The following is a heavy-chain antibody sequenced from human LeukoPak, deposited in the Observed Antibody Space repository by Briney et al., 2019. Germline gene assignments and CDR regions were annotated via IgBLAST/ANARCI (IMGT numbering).Heavy chain of an antibody. D-gene: IGHD2-2*01. CDR2: IYYSGST. CDR3: ARADGPAAYTWAFDY. V-gene: IGHV4-59*01. CDR1: GGSISSYY. Sequence: PSETLSLTCTVSGGSISSYYWSWIRQPPGKGLEWIGYIYYSGSTNYNPSLKSRVTISVDTSKNQFSLKLSSVTAADTAVYYCARADGPAAYTWAFDYWGQGTLVTVSS. J-gene: IGHJ4*02.